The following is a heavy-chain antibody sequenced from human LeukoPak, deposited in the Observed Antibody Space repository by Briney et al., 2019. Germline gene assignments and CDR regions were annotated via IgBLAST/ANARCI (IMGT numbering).Heavy chain of an antibody. CDR3: ARGWGYSDYGAQGY. V-gene: IGHV4-38-2*01. Sequence: SETLSLTCAVSGYSISSGYYWGWIRQPPGKGLEWIGSIYHSGSTYYNPSLKSRLTISVDTSKNQFSLKLSSVTAADTAVYYCARGWGYSDYGAQGYWGQETLVTVSS. D-gene: IGHD4-11*01. CDR1: GYSISSGYY. J-gene: IGHJ4*02. CDR2: IYHSGST.